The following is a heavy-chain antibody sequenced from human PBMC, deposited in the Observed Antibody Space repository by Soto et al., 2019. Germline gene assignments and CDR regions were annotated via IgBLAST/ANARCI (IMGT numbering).Heavy chain of an antibody. J-gene: IGHJ6*02. CDR3: ARDYVGATIYYYYGMDV. CDR1: GFTFSRHG. Sequence: GGSLRLSCTASGFTFSRHGMHWVRQAPGKGLEWVAVIPYDGSNKYYADSVRGRFTISRDNTKNTLYLQMNSLRAEDTAVYYCARDYVGATIYYYYGMDVWGQGTTVTVSS. CDR2: IPYDGSNK. V-gene: IGHV3-30*03. D-gene: IGHD1-26*01.